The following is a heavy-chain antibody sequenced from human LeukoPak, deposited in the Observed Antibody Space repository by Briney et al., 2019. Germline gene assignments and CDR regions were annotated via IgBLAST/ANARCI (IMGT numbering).Heavy chain of an antibody. CDR1: GFLHHLYA. Sequence: GGSLSLSCGCSGFLHHLYAPHWARQATVQCLHWISPFSGDGDNTYYADSVKGRFTISRDNSKNSLYLQMSSLRAEDTALYYCAKGVRSGTYYNCFDPWGQGTLVTVSS. D-gene: IGHD1-26*01. CDR3: AKGVRSGTYYNCFDP. CDR2: FSGDGDNT. V-gene: IGHV3-43*02. J-gene: IGHJ5*02.